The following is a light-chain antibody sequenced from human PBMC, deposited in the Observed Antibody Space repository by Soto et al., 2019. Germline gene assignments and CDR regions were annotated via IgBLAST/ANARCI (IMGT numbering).Light chain of an antibody. V-gene: IGKV2-28*01. CDR3: MQPLHAPPT. CDR1: QSLLHSNGYNY. J-gene: IGKJ1*01. CDR2: LAS. Sequence: DTVMTQSPLSLPVTPGEPASISCKSSQSLLHSNGYNYVDWYLQKPGQSPQLPISLASNRASGVXDXFSGTVSVTDFTMKISRVEAEAVGVYYCMQPLHAPPTFGQGTKVEIK.